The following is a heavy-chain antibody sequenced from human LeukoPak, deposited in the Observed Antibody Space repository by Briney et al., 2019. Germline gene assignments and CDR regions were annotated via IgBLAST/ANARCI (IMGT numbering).Heavy chain of an antibody. CDR2: IYYSGST. CDR1: GGSISSYY. Sequence: SETLSLTCTVSGGSISSYYWSWIRQPPGKGLEWIGYIYYSGSTNYNPSLKSRVTISVDTSKNQFSLKLSSVTAADTAVYYCARPVPIYDSSGYSRAPWAFDIWGQGTMVTVSS. D-gene: IGHD3-22*01. CDR3: ARPVPIYDSSGYSRAPWAFDI. J-gene: IGHJ3*02. V-gene: IGHV4-59*08.